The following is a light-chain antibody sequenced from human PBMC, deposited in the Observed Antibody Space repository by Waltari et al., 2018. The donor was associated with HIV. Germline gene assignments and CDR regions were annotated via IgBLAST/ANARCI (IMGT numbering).Light chain of an antibody. CDR1: SSDVGRYNY. CDR3: CAYAGSNTYL. V-gene: IGLV2-23*02. J-gene: IGLJ1*01. Sequence: QSALTQPASVSGFPGQSITISCTGSSSDVGRYNYVSWYQQHPGKAPQLLFYDVSKRPSGVSNRFSCSKSGNTVSLTISGRQAEDEADYYCCAYAGSNTYLFGTGTEVTVL. CDR2: DVS.